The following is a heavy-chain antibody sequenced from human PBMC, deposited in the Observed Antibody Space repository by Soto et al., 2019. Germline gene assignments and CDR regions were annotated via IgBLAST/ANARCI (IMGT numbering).Heavy chain of an antibody. D-gene: IGHD3-16*01. CDR3: AKDLIPSYFFDY. Sequence: GSLRLSCAASGFTFSSYAMSWCRQAPGKGLKWVSAISGSGGSTYYADSVKGRFTISRDNSKNTLYLQMNRLRGEDTAVYYCAKDLIPSYFFDYWGQGTLVSVSS. CDR1: GFTFSSYA. V-gene: IGHV3-23*01. CDR2: ISGSGGST. J-gene: IGHJ4*02.